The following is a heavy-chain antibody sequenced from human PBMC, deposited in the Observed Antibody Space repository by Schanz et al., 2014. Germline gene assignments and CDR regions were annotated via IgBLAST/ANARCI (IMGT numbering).Heavy chain of an antibody. CDR1: GFAFSTSS. CDR3: ARDGIAATTDFEY. V-gene: IGHV3-21*06. D-gene: IGHD1-1*01. Sequence: EVRLVESGGGLVKPGGSLRLSCEASGFAFSTSSMNWVRQAPGKGLEWVSFLSSDSRHVYYVESAKGRFTISRDNAKNSLYLQMDSLRGDDTAVYYCARDGIAATTDFEYWGQGVLVTVSS. J-gene: IGHJ4*02. CDR2: LSSDSRHV.